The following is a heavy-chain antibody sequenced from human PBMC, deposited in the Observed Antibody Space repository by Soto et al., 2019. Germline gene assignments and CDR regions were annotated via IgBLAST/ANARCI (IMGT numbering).Heavy chain of an antibody. CDR3: ARLPTQQLAPYYYYGMDV. CDR2: IDPSDSYT. D-gene: IGHD6-13*01. V-gene: IGHV5-10-1*01. J-gene: IGHJ6*02. Sequence: GESLKISCKGSGYSFTSYWISWVHQMPGKGLEWMGRIDPSDSYTNYSPSFQGHVTISADKSISTAYLQWSSLKASDTAMYYCARLPTQQLAPYYYYGMDVWGQGTTVTVSS. CDR1: GYSFTSYW.